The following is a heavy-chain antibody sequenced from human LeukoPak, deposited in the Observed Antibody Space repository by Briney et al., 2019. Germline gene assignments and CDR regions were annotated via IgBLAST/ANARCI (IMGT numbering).Heavy chain of an antibody. D-gene: IGHD2-15*01. CDR1: GGSISSYY. J-gene: IGHJ4*02. Sequence: SETLSPTCTVSGGSISSYYWSWIRQPPGKGLEWIGYIYYSGSTNYNPSFKSRVTISVDTSKNQFSLKLSSVTAADTAVYYCARVGSGDYLDYWGQGTLVTVSS. V-gene: IGHV4-59*01. CDR2: IYYSGST. CDR3: ARVGSGDYLDY.